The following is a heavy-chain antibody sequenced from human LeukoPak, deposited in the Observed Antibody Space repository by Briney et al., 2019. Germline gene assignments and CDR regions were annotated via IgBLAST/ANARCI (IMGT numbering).Heavy chain of an antibody. J-gene: IGHJ3*02. CDR3: ARVPAAALPAFDI. D-gene: IGHD6-13*01. Sequence: GGSLRLSCAASGFTVSSNYMSWVRQAPGKGLEWVSVIYSGGSTYYADSVKGRFTISRDNSKNTLYLQMNSLRAEDTAVYYCARVPAAALPAFDIWGQGTMVTVSS. V-gene: IGHV3-53*01. CDR2: IYSGGST. CDR1: GFTVSSNY.